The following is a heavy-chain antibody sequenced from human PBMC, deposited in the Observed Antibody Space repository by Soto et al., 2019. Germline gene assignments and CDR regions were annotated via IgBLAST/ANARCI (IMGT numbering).Heavy chain of an antibody. Sequence: LILSCAASGFTFSSYAMHWVRQAPGKGLEWVAVISYDGSNKYYADSVKGRFTISRDNSKNTLYLQMNSLRAEDTAVYYCARALFLSNWFDPWGQGTLVTVSS. V-gene: IGHV3-30-3*01. CDR1: GFTFSSYA. J-gene: IGHJ5*02. CDR2: ISYDGSNK. CDR3: ARALFLSNWFDP.